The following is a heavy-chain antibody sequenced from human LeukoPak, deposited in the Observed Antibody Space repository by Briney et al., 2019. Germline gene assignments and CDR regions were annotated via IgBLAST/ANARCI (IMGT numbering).Heavy chain of an antibody. Sequence: PGGSLRLSCAASGFTFSSYDMHWVRQAPGKGLEWVAVISYDGNNKYYADSVKGRFTISRDNSKNTLYLQTNSLRAEDTAVYYCALIAVAGNFDYWGQGTLVTVSS. CDR2: ISYDGNNK. J-gene: IGHJ4*02. V-gene: IGHV3-30*03. D-gene: IGHD6-19*01. CDR1: GFTFSSYD. CDR3: ALIAVAGNFDY.